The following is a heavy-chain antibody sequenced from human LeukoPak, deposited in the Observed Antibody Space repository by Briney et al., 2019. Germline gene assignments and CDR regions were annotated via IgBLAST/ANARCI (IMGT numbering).Heavy chain of an antibody. CDR1: RYTLTSSA. CDR3: VAVSLRFLEWSTDAFDI. CDR2: IVVGSGNT. D-gene: IGHD3-3*01. V-gene: IGHV1-58*02. J-gene: IGHJ3*02. Sequence: SVKVSSKASRYTLTSSAMRCVRQDRGQRGEWIGWIVVGSGNTNYAQKFQERVTITRDMSTSTAYMELSSLRSEDTAVYYCVAVSLRFLEWSTDAFDIWGQGTMVTVSS.